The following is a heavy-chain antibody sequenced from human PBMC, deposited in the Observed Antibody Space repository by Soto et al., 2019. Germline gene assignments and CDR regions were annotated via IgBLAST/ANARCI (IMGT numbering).Heavy chain of an antibody. J-gene: IGHJ6*02. CDR1: GYSFTSYW. V-gene: IGHV5-51*01. CDR3: ARQISPVDWNYDKHMYNWSYYGMDV. D-gene: IGHD1-7*01. Sequence: XESLKISCKGSGYSFTSYWIGWVRQMPGKGLEGMGIIYPGDSDTRYSPSFQGQVTISADKSISTAYLQWSSLKASDTAMYYCARQISPVDWNYDKHMYNWSYYGMDVWGQGTTVTVSS. CDR2: IYPGDSDT.